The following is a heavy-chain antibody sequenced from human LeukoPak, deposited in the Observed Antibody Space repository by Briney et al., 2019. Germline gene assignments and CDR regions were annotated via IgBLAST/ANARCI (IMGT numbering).Heavy chain of an antibody. Sequence: PGRSLRLSCAASGFTFDDYAMHWVRHAPGKGLEWVSGISWNSGSIGYADSVKGRFTISRDNAKNSLYLQMNSLRAEDTALYYCAKVTYYDFWSGYPQVSYFDYWGQGTLVTVSS. J-gene: IGHJ4*02. CDR3: AKVTYYDFWSGYPQVSYFDY. V-gene: IGHV3-9*01. D-gene: IGHD3-3*01. CDR2: ISWNSGSI. CDR1: GFTFDDYA.